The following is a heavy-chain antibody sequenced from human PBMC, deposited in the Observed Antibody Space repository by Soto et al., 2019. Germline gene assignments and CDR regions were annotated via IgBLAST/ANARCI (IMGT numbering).Heavy chain of an antibody. V-gene: IGHV1-8*01. CDR2: MNPNSGNT. Sequence: ASVTVSYKASGYTFNSYDITCGRKATGQGLEWMGWMNPNSGNTGYAQKFQGRVTITKNTSISTAYMELSSLRSEDTAVYYCARGRIVGARGASVYWGQGTLVTGSS. CDR3: ARGRIVGARGASVY. J-gene: IGHJ4*02. D-gene: IGHD1-26*01. CDR1: GYTFNSYD.